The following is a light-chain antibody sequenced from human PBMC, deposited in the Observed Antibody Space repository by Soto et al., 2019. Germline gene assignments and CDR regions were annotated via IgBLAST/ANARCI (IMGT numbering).Light chain of an antibody. V-gene: IGLV1-40*01. J-gene: IGLJ1*01. CDR1: TSNIGAGYD. Sequence: QSVLTQPPSVSGAPGQRVTISCTGITSNIGAGYDVNWYQQLPGTAPKLLIYGNSNRPSGVPDRFSGSKSGTSASLAITGLQDEDEADYYCQSYDSSLSGLVFGTGTKLTVL. CDR2: GNS. CDR3: QSYDSSLSGLV.